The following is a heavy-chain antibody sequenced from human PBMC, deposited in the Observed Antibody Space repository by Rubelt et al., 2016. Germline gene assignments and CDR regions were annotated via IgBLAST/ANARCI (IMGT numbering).Heavy chain of an antibody. CDR1: GAALSSYF. Sequence: QVQLQESGPGRVKSSETLSLTCTVSGAALSSYFWSWVRQPAGKGLEWIGRVHTSGYTSYNPSLESRVAMSLDTSKNQISLGLTLVTAAYTAVYYCARDLMYYQNSLGFDYWGQGALVNVSS. V-gene: IGHV4-4*07. J-gene: IGHJ4*02. CDR3: ARDLMYYQNSLGFDY. D-gene: IGHD2-8*01. CDR2: VHTSGYT.